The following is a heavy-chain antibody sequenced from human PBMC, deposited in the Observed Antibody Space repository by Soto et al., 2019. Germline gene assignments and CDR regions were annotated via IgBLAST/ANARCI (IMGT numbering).Heavy chain of an antibody. CDR3: AREGGSSRMTRLNDY. D-gene: IGHD2-21*01. CDR2: ISAYNGNT. J-gene: IGHJ4*02. V-gene: IGHV1-18*01. Sequence: ASVKVSCKASGYTFTSYGISWVRQAPGQGLEWMGWISAYNGNTNYAQKLQGRVTMTTHTSTSTAYMELRSRRSDDTAVYYCAREGGSSRMTRLNDYWGQGTLVTVSS. CDR1: GYTFTSYG.